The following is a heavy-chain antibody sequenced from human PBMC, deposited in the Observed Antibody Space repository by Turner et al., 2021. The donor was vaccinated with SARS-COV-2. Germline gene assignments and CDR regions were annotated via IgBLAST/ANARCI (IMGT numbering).Heavy chain of an antibody. CDR1: GFTFSSYW. Sequence: DEQVVESGVGLVQPGGSLRLSCAASGFTFSSYWMHWVRQAPGKGLEWVSRIDNDGISPSYADSVKGRFTISRDNAKNMVYLQMNSLRVEDTAVYYCARDRPHNWFDPWGQGTLVTVSS. CDR3: ARDRPHNWFDP. J-gene: IGHJ5*02. CDR2: IDNDGISP. V-gene: IGHV3-74*01.